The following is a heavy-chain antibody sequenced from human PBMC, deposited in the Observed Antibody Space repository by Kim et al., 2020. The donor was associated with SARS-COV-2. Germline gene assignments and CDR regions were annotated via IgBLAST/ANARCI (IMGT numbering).Heavy chain of an antibody. CDR3: SGSYYGSGSYYRSIVY. J-gene: IGHJ4*02. CDR1: GFTFSSHA. Sequence: GGSLRLSCAASGFTFSSHAMTWVRQAPGMGLEWVSTISDNGGTTYYADSVKGRFTISRDNSKNTLNLQMNSLRAEDTAIYYCSGSYYGSGSYYRSIVYWGQGTLVTASS. V-gene: IGHV3-23*01. CDR2: ISDNGGTT. D-gene: IGHD3-10*01.